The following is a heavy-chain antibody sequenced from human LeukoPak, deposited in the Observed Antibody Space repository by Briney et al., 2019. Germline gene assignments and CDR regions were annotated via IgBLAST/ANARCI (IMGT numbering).Heavy chain of an antibody. J-gene: IGHJ4*02. Sequence: SETLTLTCTVSGGSISSYYWSWIRQPPGKGLEWIGYIYYSGSTNYNPSLKSRVTISVDTSKNQFSLKLSSVTAADTAVYYCARVYLASWYYFDYWGQGTLVTVSS. CDR2: IYYSGST. CDR3: ARVYLASWYYFDY. V-gene: IGHV4-59*01. D-gene: IGHD6-13*01. CDR1: GGSISSYY.